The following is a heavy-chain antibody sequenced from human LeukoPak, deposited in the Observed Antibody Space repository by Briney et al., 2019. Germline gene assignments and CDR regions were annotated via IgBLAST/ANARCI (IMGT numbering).Heavy chain of an antibody. CDR3: ACGGYSYY. J-gene: IGHJ4*02. V-gene: IGHV3-48*03. D-gene: IGHD1-26*01. CDR1: GFTFTSYE. Sequence: GGSLRLSCAASGFTFTSYEMNWVRQAPGKGLEWVSHISTSGTTIYYADSVTGRFAISRDNAKNSLYLQMNSLRAEDTAVYYCACGGYSYYWGQGTLVTVSS. CDR2: ISTSGTTI.